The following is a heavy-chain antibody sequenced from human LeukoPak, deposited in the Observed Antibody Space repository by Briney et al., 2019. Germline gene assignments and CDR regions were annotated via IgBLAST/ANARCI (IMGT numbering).Heavy chain of an antibody. J-gene: IGHJ3*02. Sequence: PSETLSLTCTVSGGSINAYSWSWIRQPPGKGLEWFAYVRDNGENNYNPSLKSRVAISVDTANNQISLRLNFVTAADTAIYYCARQPANTAAFDIWGLGTMVTVSS. D-gene: IGHD5-18*01. CDR2: VRDNGEN. V-gene: IGHV4-59*08. CDR3: ARQPANTAAFDI. CDR1: GGSINAYS.